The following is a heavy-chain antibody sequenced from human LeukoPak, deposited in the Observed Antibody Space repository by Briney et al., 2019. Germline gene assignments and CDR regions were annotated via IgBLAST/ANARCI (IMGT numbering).Heavy chain of an antibody. Sequence: GGCLRLSCADSGFTLSTPWMGWVRQAPGKWLGWVATRKPDVSKKKYVESVKGRFTIHRDNAKISLYLQMNSLRAEDTAVYYCARAGLLWFGPAGYYGMDVWGKGTTVTVSS. CDR3: ARAGLLWFGPAGYYGMDV. CDR1: GFTLSTPW. CDR2: RKPDVSKK. V-gene: IGHV3-7*03. J-gene: IGHJ6*04. D-gene: IGHD3-10*01.